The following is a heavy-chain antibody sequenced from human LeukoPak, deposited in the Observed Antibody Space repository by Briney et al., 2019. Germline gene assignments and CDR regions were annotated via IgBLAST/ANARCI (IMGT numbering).Heavy chain of an antibody. J-gene: IGHJ4*02. D-gene: IGHD3-16*02. CDR3: ATVPYYDYVWGSYLFDY. V-gene: IGHV1-24*01. Sequence: ASVKVSCKVSGYTLTELSMHWVRQAPGKGLEWMGGFDHEDGETIYAQKFQGRVTMTEDTSTDTAYMELSSLRSEDTAVYYCATVPYYDYVWGSYLFDYWGQGTLVTVSS. CDR1: GYTLTELS. CDR2: FDHEDGET.